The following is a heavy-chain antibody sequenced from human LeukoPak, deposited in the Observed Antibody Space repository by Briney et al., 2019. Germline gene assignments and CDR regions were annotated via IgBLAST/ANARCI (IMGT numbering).Heavy chain of an antibody. CDR3: ARDRCFQY. CDR1: GFTFSSSW. V-gene: IGHV3-7*01. D-gene: IGHD2-8*01. J-gene: IGHJ1*01. CDR2: IKEDGSEK. Sequence: PGGSLRLSCAASGFTFSSSWMSWVRQAPGKGLEWVANIKEDGSEKHYVDSVKGRFTISRENAKNSLHLQMNSLRAEDTAVYYCARDRCFQYWGQGTLVTVSS.